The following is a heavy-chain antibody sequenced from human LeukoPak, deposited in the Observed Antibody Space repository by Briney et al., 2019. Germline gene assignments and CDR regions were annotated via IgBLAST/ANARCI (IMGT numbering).Heavy chain of an antibody. CDR3: ARDYYDSSGYYYGGH. CDR2: ISSSSSTI. J-gene: IGHJ4*02. Sequence: GGSLRLSCAASGFTFSSYSMNWVRQAPGKGLEWVSYISSSSSTIYYADSVKGRFTISRDNAKNSLYLQMNSLRAEDTAVYYCARDYYDSSGYYYGGHWGQGTLVTVSS. D-gene: IGHD3-22*01. CDR1: GFTFSSYS. V-gene: IGHV3-48*04.